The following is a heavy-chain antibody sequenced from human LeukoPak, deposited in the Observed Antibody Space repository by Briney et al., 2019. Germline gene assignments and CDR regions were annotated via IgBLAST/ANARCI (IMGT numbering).Heavy chain of an antibody. V-gene: IGHV3-74*01. CDR3: ARGDYVWGSYRSQGGYFDY. CDR2: INSDGSST. J-gene: IGHJ4*02. Sequence: WGVLRLSCAASGFTFSSYWMHWVRQAPGKGLVWVSRINSDGSSTSYPDSVKGRFTISRDNAKNTLYLQMNSLRAEDTAVYYCARGDYVWGSYRSQGGYFDYWGQGTLVTVSS. D-gene: IGHD3-16*02. CDR1: GFTFSSYW.